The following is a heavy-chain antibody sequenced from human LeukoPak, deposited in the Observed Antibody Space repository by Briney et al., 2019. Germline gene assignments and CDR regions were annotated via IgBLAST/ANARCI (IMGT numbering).Heavy chain of an antibody. CDR2: INPNSRDT. Sequence: ASVKVSCKASGYTFTGYYMHWVRQAPGHGLEWMGWINPNSRDTNYAQNFQGRVTMTRDTSISTAYMELSRLRSDDTAVYYCASASSAYYYFDYWGQGTLVTVSS. J-gene: IGHJ4*02. CDR1: GYTFTGYY. V-gene: IGHV1-2*02. D-gene: IGHD3-22*01. CDR3: ASASSAYYYFDY.